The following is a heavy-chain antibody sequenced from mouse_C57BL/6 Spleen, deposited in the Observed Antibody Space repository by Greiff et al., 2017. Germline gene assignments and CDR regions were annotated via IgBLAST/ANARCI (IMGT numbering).Heavy chain of an antibody. CDR2: IDPSDSET. D-gene: IGHD3-2*02. CDR3: ARQLRLRNYFDY. Sequence: VQLQQPGAELVRPGSSVKLSCKASGYTFTSYWMHWVKQRPIQGLEWIGNIDPSDSETHYNQKFKDKATLTVDKSSSTAYMQLSSLTSEDSAVXYCARQLRLRNYFDYWGQGTTLTVSS. CDR1: GYTFTSYW. V-gene: IGHV1-52*01. J-gene: IGHJ2*01.